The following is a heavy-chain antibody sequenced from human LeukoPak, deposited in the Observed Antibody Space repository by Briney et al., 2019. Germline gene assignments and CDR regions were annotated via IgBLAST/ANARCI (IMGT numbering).Heavy chain of an antibody. CDR3: ARGRYSSGWYYFDY. CDR1: GFTFSSYE. CDR2: ISCSGSII. D-gene: IGHD6-19*01. Sequence: PGGSLRLSCAASGFTFSSYEMNWVRQAPGKGLEWVSYISCSGSIIYYADSVKGRFTISRDNAKNSLYLQMNSLRAEDTAVYYCARGRYSSGWYYFDYWGQGTLVTVSS. V-gene: IGHV3-48*03. J-gene: IGHJ4*02.